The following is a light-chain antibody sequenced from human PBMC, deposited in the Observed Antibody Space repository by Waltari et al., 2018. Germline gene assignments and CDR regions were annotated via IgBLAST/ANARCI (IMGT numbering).Light chain of an antibody. CDR2: WAS. V-gene: IGKV4-1*01. CDR3: QQYYKSRT. CDR1: QSVLYTSNNKNY. J-gene: IGKJ2*01. Sequence: DIVMTQSPDSLAVSLGETPTLNCKSSQSVLYTSNNKNYLGWYQQKPGRPPKLLFYWASTRESGVPDRFSAGGSGTDFTLTISSLQAEDVAIYYCQQYYKSRTFGQGTKLEIK.